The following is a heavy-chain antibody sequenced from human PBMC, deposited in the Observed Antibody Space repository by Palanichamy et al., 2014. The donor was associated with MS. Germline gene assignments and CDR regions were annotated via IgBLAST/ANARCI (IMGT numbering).Heavy chain of an antibody. V-gene: IGHV1-58*02. D-gene: IGHD3-22*01. CDR3: AAGYYYDSSGYDFQH. J-gene: IGHJ1*01. CDR1: GFTFTSSA. Sequence: QMQLVQSGPEVKKPGTSVKVSCKASGFTFTSSAMQWVRQARGQRLEWIGWIVVGSGNTNYAQKFQERVTITRDMSTCTAYMELSSLRSEDTAVYYCAAGYYYDSSGYDFQHWGQGTLVTVSS. CDR2: IVVGSGNT.